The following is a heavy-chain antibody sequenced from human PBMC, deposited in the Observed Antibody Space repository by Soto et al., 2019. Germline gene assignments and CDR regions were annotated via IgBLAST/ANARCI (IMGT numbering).Heavy chain of an antibody. D-gene: IGHD4-4*01. CDR2: ISWSGDNM. Sequence: QLVESGGGLVQPGRSLRLSCAASGFTFDDYAMHWVRQAPGKGLEWVSGISWSGDNMAYADSVKGRFITSRGNVKNSLYLQMNSLRVEDTALYHCVKVSYSSLTTLGSAFDVWGQGTMVTVS. CDR3: VKVSYSSLTTLGSAFDV. J-gene: IGHJ3*01. CDR1: GFTFDDYA. V-gene: IGHV3-9*01.